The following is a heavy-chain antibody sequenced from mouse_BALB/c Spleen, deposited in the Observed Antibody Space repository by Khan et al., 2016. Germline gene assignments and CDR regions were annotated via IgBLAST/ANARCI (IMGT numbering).Heavy chain of an antibody. V-gene: IGHV1-15*01. Sequence: QVQLQQSGAELVRPGASVKLSFKALGYTFTDYEMHWVKQTPVHGLEWIGAIHPGGGGSAYNQKFKDRATLTAAKAYRTADTELRSPTSEDSAVYYCAKGLRRGHYFAAWGQGTTLTVSS. D-gene: IGHD2-4*01. CDR3: AKGLRRGHYFAA. J-gene: IGHJ2*01. CDR1: GYTFTDYE. CDR2: IHPGGGGS.